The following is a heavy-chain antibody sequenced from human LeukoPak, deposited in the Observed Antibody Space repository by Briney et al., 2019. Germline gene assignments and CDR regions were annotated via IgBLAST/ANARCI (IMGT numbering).Heavy chain of an antibody. V-gene: IGHV3-11*01. CDR1: GFTFSDYY. CDR2: ISSSGSTI. J-gene: IGHJ4*02. Sequence: GGSLRLSCAASGFTFSDYYMSWIRQAPGKGLEWVSYISSSGSTIYYADSVKGRFTISRDNAKNSLYLQMNSLRAEDTAVYYCARNYDFWSGYSSAVTGFGYWGQGTLVTVSS. D-gene: IGHD3-3*01. CDR3: ARNYDFWSGYSSAVTGFGY.